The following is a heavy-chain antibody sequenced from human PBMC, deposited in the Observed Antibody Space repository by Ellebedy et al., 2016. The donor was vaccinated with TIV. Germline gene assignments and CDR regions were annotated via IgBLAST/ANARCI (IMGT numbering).Heavy chain of an antibody. CDR1: GVTFSSYG. D-gene: IGHD2-15*01. CDR2: IIGMFGTA. CDR3: ARVIGLLDCDGGTCSPPPPLDY. V-gene: IGHV1-69*13. Sequence: SVKVSCKTSGVTFSSYGISWVRQAPGQGLEWMGGIIGMFGTANYAQKFQGRVTITADESTSTAYMELSSLSSEDTAVYYCARVIGLLDCDGGTCSPPPPLDYWGQGTLVTVSS. J-gene: IGHJ4*02.